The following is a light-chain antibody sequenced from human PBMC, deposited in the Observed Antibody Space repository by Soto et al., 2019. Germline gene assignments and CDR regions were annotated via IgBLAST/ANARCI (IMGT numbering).Light chain of an antibody. Sequence: QAVVTQEPSLTVSPGGSVTLTCAASTGAVTSGYYPSWFQQKPAQAPRALIYSTNNKHSWTPARFSGSLLGGKAALTLSGVQPEDEAEYYCLLFYGEAGAFGGGTKLTVL. J-gene: IGLJ3*02. CDR2: STN. CDR3: LLFYGEAGA. V-gene: IGLV7-43*01. CDR1: TGAVTSGYY.